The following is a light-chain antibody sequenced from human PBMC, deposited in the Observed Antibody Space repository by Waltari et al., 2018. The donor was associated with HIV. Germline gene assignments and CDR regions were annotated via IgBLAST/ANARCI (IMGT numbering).Light chain of an antibody. CDR2: GAS. CDR3: QQYGSSPPWT. CDR1: QSVSSNY. J-gene: IGKJ1*01. V-gene: IGKV3-20*01. Sequence: EIVLTQSPGTLSLSPGERATLSCRASQSVSSNYLACYQQKPGQAPRLLIYGASSRATGIPDRFRGSGSGTDFTLTISRLEPEDFGVYYCQQYGSSPPWTFGQGTKVEIK.